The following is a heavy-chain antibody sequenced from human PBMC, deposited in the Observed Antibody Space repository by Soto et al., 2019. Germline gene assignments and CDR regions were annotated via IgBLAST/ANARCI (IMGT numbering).Heavy chain of an antibody. CDR3: VCGSYSMTNY. J-gene: IGHJ4*02. V-gene: IGHV3-48*02. CDR2: ISGSYGGSSSTV. Sequence: GGSLRLSCAASGFTFSSYNMNWVRQAPGKGLEWVSYISGSYGGSSSTVYYADSVKGRFTISRDNAKYSLFLQMNSLRDEDTAVYYCVCGSYSMTNYWGQGTLVTVSS. D-gene: IGHD1-26*01. CDR1: GFTFSSYN.